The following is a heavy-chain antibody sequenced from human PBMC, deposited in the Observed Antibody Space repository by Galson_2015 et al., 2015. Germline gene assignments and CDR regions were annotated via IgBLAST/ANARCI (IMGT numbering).Heavy chain of an antibody. CDR2: MNPNSGNT. J-gene: IGHJ4*02. CDR1: GYTFTSYD. D-gene: IGHD1-26*01. V-gene: IGHV1-8*01. CDR3: AGVTITNSGRFEIYFDY. Sequence: SVKVSCKASGYTFTSYDINWVRQATGQGLEWMGWMNPNSGNTGYAQKFQGRVTMTRNTSISTAYMELSSLRSEDTAVYYCAGVTITNSGRFEIYFDYWGQGTLVTVSS.